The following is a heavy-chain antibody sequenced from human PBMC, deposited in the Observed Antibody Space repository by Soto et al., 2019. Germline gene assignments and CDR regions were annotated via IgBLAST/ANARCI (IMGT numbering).Heavy chain of an antibody. Sequence: QVQLEQSGTEGKEPGASVKVSCKSSGYSFTSYNINWVRQTTGQGLEWMGWVNPSNGDAGLAQRFQGRVTMSSDTSITTAFVEVSSLAPEDAAIYFCARAPRPAAIAVLDHWGQGTLVSVSS. CDR2: VNPSNGDA. CDR3: ARAPRPAAIAVLDH. D-gene: IGHD2-2*01. CDR1: GYSFTSYN. V-gene: IGHV1-8*01. J-gene: IGHJ4*02.